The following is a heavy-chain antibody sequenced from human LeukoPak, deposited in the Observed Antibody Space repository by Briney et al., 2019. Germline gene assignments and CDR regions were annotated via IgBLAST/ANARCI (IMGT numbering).Heavy chain of an antibody. CDR3: AGDRYLSGCSCYRVGW. D-gene: IGHD2-15*01. V-gene: IGHV4-4*07. J-gene: IGHJ4*01. Sequence: PSETLCLTCTVSGGSISSYYRSWIRQPPGKGLEWIWRTYTSGSTNYNPSLKSRVTMSVDTSKNPFSLKLSSVTVADTALYYCAGDRYLSGCSCYRVGWGGQGTIVTVSS. CDR1: GGSISSYY. CDR2: TYTSGST.